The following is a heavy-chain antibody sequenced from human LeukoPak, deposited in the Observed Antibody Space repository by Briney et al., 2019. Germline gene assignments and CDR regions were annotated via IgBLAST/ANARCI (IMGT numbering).Heavy chain of an antibody. D-gene: IGHD3-10*01. CDR2: INPNSGGT. CDR1: GYTFTGYY. V-gene: IGHV1-2*06. J-gene: IGHJ4*02. Sequence: ASVKVSCKASGYTFTGYYMHWVRQAPGQGLEWMVRINPNSGGTNYAQKFQGRVTMTRDTSISTAYMELSRLRSDDTAVYYCASPYGSGSSRSDYWGQRTLVTVSS. CDR3: ASPYGSGSSRSDY.